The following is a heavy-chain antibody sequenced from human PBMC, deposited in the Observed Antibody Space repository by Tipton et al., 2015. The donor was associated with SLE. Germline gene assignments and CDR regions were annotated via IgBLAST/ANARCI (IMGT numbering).Heavy chain of an antibody. CDR2: ISSSGGGT. Sequence: SLRLSCAASGFTFSSYAMSWVRQAPGKGLEWVSTISSSGGGTYYADSVKGRFTISRDNSKNTLYLQMNSLRAEDTAMYLCVKTGDSGWYNQYFQHWGQGTLVTVSS. D-gene: IGHD6-13*01. CDR1: GFTFSSYA. V-gene: IGHV3-23*01. J-gene: IGHJ1*01. CDR3: VKTGDSGWYNQYFQH.